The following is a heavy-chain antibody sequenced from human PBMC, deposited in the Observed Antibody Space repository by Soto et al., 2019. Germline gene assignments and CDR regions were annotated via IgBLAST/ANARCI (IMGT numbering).Heavy chain of an antibody. CDR1: GYTFTNYA. CDR3: ARGERYYYDSSSYFGYDY. J-gene: IGHJ4*02. D-gene: IGHD3-22*01. V-gene: IGHV1-3*01. CDR2: INAGNGNT. Sequence: QVQLVQSGAEVKKPGASVKVSCKASGYTFTNYAMHWLRQAPGQRLEWMGWINAGNGNTKYSQKFQARVTITRDTSASTAYMELSSLRSEDTAVYYCARGERYYYDSSSYFGYDYWGQGTLVTVSS.